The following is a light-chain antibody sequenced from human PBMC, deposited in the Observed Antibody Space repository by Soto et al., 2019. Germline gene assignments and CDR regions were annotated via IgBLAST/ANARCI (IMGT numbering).Light chain of an antibody. J-gene: IGKJ1*01. CDR3: KQYSSYWK. V-gene: IGKV1-5*01. Sequence: GDRVTITCRASQSISSWLALYQQKPGKAPKFLIYDASNLESGVPSRFSGSRSGTEFTLTISSLQPDDFATYYCKQYSSYWKFGQGNKVDIK. CDR1: QSISSW. CDR2: DAS.